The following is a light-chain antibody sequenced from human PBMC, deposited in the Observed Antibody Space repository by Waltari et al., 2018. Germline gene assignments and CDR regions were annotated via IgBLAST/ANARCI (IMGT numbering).Light chain of an antibody. Sequence: QSALTQPPSASGSPGQSVTISCTGTSSDDGGYDYVSWYQPHPGKAPKLLIYEVNKRLSGVPDRCSDSSSGNTASLTGSELQAEDDADYYCSSYARSTRMFGGGTKLTVL. CDR3: SSYARSTRM. J-gene: IGLJ3*02. V-gene: IGLV2-8*01. CDR2: EVN. CDR1: SSDDGGYDY.